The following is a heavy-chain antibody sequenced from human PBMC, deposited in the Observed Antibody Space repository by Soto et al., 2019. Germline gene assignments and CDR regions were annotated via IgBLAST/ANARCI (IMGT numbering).Heavy chain of an antibody. J-gene: IGHJ5*02. CDR1: GFTFSSYG. V-gene: IGHV3-30*18. D-gene: IGHD6-6*01. CDR2: ISYDGSNK. CDR3: AKEGSSSGIDP. Sequence: GGSLRLSCAASGFTFSSYGMHWVRQAPGKGLEWVAVISYDGSNKYYADSVKGRFTISRDNSKNTLYLQMNSLRAEDTAVYYCAKEGSSSGIDPWGQGILVTVS.